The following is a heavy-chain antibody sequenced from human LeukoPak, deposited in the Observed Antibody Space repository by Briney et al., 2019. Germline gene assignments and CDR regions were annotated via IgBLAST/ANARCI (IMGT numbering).Heavy chain of an antibody. Sequence: GGSLRLSCAASGFTFSSYSMNWVRQAPGKGLEWVSYISSSSSTIYYADSVKGRFTISRDNAKNSLYLQMNSLRAKDTAVYYCARVLWFGELLYFRGAFDYWGQGTLVTVSS. CDR3: ARVLWFGELLYFRGAFDY. J-gene: IGHJ4*02. D-gene: IGHD3-10*01. CDR1: GFTFSSYS. V-gene: IGHV3-48*01. CDR2: ISSSSSTI.